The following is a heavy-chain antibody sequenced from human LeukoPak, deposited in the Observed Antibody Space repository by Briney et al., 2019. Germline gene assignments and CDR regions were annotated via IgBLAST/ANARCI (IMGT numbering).Heavy chain of an antibody. V-gene: IGHV3-30*04. J-gene: IGHJ4*02. CDR2: ISYDGSNK. CDR1: GFTFSSYA. CDR3: ARGAYYYDSSGYPYYFDY. Sequence: GGSLRLSCAASGFTFSSYAMHWVRQAPGKGLEWVAVISYDGSNKYYADSVKGRFTISRDNSKNTLYLQMNSLRAEDTAVYYCARGAYYYDSSGYPYYFDYWGQGTLVTVSS. D-gene: IGHD3-22*01.